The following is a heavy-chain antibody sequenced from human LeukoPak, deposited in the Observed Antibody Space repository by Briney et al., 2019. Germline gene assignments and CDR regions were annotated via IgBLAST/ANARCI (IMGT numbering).Heavy chain of an antibody. V-gene: IGHV3-48*01. Sequence: PGGSLRLSCAASGFTFSSYSMNWVRQAPGKGLEWVSYITSSSSTIYYADSVKGRFTISRDNAKNSLYLQMNSLRAEDTAVYYCARVSGERWSRFDYWGQGTLVTVSS. CDR1: GFTFSSYS. J-gene: IGHJ4*02. CDR2: ITSSSSTI. CDR3: ARVSGERWSRFDY. D-gene: IGHD4-23*01.